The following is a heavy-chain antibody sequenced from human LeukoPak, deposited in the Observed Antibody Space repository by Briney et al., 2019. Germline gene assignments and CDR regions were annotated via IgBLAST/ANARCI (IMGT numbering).Heavy chain of an antibody. CDR2: ISAYNGNA. V-gene: IGHV1-18*01. CDR3: ARDGRGYSHDLSYYYGMDV. Sequence: ASVKVSCKASGYTFTSYGISWVRQAPGQGLEWMGWISAYNGNANYAQKLQGRVTITTDKSTSTAYMELRSLRSDDTAVYYCARDGRGYSHDLSYYYGMDVWGQGTTVTVSS. D-gene: IGHD5-18*01. CDR1: GYTFTSYG. J-gene: IGHJ6*02.